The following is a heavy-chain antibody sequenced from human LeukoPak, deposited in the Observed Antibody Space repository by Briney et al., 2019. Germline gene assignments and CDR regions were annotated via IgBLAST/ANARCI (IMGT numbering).Heavy chain of an antibody. V-gene: IGHV1-2*02. CDR1: GYTFTSYD. D-gene: IGHD1-26*01. Sequence: ASVKVSCKASGYTFTSYDINWVRQAPGQGLEWMGWINPNSGGTNYAQKFQGRVTMTRDTSISTAYMELSRLRSDDTAVYYCAMNSYSGSYQDYFDYWGQGTLVTVSS. CDR3: AMNSYSGSYQDYFDY. J-gene: IGHJ4*02. CDR2: INPNSGGT.